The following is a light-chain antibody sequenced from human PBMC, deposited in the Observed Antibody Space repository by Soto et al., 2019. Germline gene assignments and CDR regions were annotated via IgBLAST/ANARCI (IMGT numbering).Light chain of an antibody. Sequence: DIQMTQTPSTRSASVGDRVTMTCRASQSISDWLAWYQQKPGRAPKLLIYKASGLESGVPSRFSGSGSGTEFTLTISSLQPDDSATYYCQQSNSFWTFGQGTKVDIK. J-gene: IGKJ1*01. CDR3: QQSNSFWT. CDR1: QSISDW. V-gene: IGKV1-5*03. CDR2: KAS.